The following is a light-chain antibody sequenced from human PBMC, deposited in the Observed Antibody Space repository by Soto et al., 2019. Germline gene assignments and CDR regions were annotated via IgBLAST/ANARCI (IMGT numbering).Light chain of an antibody. CDR3: LHDYNYPRT. CDR2: ATS. Sequence: AIQMTQSPSSLSASVGDTVTITCRASQDIEDDLGWYQQKPGKAPKLLIYATSSLQSGVPSRFSGSGSGTDFSRSIRSLQPEDSATYYCLHDYNYPRTFDKGTKVAIK. V-gene: IGKV1-6*01. CDR1: QDIEDD. J-gene: IGKJ1*01.